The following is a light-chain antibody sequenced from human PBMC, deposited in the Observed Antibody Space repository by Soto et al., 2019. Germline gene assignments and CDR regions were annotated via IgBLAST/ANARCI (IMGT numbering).Light chain of an antibody. V-gene: IGLV3-25*03. Sequence: SYELTQPPSVSVSPGQTARITCFGDALSKQYVSWYQQRPGQAPVLVIYKDTERPSGIPERFSGSTSGTTVTLTIGGVQAEDEADYFCQSADNSGSNYVFGTGTKVNVL. J-gene: IGLJ1*01. CDR2: KDT. CDR1: ALSKQY. CDR3: QSADNSGSNYV.